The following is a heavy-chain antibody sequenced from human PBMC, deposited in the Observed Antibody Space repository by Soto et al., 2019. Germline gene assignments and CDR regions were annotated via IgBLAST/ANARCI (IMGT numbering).Heavy chain of an antibody. V-gene: IGHV4-31*03. Sequence: QVQLQXSGPXLXXPXQTLSLTCTVSGGSISSGGYYWSWIRQHPGKGLEWIGYIYYSGSTYYNPSLKSRVTISVDTSKNQFSLKLSSVTAADTAVYYCAGIYSGSPGGTLRYWGQGTLVTVSS. CDR3: AGIYSGSPGGTLRY. D-gene: IGHD1-26*01. J-gene: IGHJ4*02. CDR1: GGSISSGGYY. CDR2: IYYSGST.